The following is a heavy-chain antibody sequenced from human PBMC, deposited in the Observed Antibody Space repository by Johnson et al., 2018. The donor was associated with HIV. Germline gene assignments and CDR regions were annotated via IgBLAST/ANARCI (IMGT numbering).Heavy chain of an antibody. J-gene: IGHJ3*02. Sequence: VQLVESGGGVVQPGRSLRLSCAASGFTFDDYAMHWVRQAPGKGLEWVSGISWNSGSIGYADSVKGRFTISRDNAKNSLYLQMNSLRAEDTALYYCAKDFQSGSSSGWDAFDIWGQGTMVTVSS. CDR1: GFTFDDYA. CDR3: AKDFQSGSSSGWDAFDI. CDR2: ISWNSGSI. V-gene: IGHV3-9*01. D-gene: IGHD1-26*01.